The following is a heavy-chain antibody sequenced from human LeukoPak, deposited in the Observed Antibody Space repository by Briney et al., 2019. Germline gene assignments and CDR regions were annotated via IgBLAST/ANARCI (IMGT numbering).Heavy chain of an antibody. CDR3: ARVKRFLEAYYYYYYMDV. V-gene: IGHV1-18*01. CDR1: GYTFTSYG. D-gene: IGHD3-3*01. Sequence: GASVKVSCKASGYTFTSYGISWVRQAPGQGLEWMGWISAYNGNTNYAQKLQGGVTMTTDTSTSTAYMELRSLRSDDTAVYYCARVKRFLEAYYYYYYMDVWGKGTTVTVSS. J-gene: IGHJ6*03. CDR2: ISAYNGNT.